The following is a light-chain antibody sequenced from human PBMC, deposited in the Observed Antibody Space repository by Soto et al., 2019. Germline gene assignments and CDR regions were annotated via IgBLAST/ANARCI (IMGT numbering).Light chain of an antibody. CDR3: AAWDDSLTGWV. Sequence: QPVLTQPPSASGTPGQRVTISCSGSSSNVGGNPVHWYQQLPGTAPKLLIYSNNQRPSGVPDRFSGSKSGTSAYLDISGLQSDDEADYFCAAWDDSLTGWVFGGGTKVTVL. J-gene: IGLJ3*02. CDR1: SSNVGGNP. CDR2: SNN. V-gene: IGLV1-44*01.